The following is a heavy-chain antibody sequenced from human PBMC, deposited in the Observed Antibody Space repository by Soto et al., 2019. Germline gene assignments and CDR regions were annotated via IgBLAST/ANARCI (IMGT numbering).Heavy chain of an antibody. CDR3: ARDGSLTTVTMYYFDY. D-gene: IGHD4-17*01. Sequence: ASVKVSCKASGYTFTSYLMHWVRQAPGQRLEWMGWINAGNGNTKYSQKFQGRVTITRDTSASTAYMELSSLRSEDTAVYYCARDGSLTTVTMYYFDYWGQGTLVTVSS. CDR1: GYTFTSYL. V-gene: IGHV1-3*01. CDR2: INAGNGNT. J-gene: IGHJ4*02.